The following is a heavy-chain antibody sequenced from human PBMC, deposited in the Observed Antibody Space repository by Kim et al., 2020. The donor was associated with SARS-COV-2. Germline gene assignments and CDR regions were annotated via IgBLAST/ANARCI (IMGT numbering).Heavy chain of an antibody. CDR2: IYYSGST. D-gene: IGHD2-2*01. CDR1: GGSVSSGSYY. Sequence: SETLSLTCTVSGGSVSSGSYYWSWIRQPPGKGLVWIGYIYYSGSTNSNPSLKSRATISVDTSNNQFSLKLSPVTAADTAVYYCARARMSTSWGAGQYYYG. CDR3: ARARMSTSWGAGQYYYG. J-gene: IGHJ6*01. V-gene: IGHV4-61*01.